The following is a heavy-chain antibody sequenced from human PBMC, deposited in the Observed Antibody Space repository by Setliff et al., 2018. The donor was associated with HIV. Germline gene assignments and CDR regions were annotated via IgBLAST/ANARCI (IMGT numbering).Heavy chain of an antibody. CDR3: ASSPAWRSDYGLHTFDY. CDR1: GYSISSRYY. CDR2: IYHSGSN. Sequence: SETLSLTCTVSGYSISSRYYWGWIRQSPGKGLEWIGSIYHSGSNQYNPSLKSRVTISVDTPKNQFSLKLSSVTAADTAVYYCASSPAWRSDYGLHTFDYWGQGTLVTVSS. D-gene: IGHD4-17*01. V-gene: IGHV4-38-2*02. J-gene: IGHJ4*02.